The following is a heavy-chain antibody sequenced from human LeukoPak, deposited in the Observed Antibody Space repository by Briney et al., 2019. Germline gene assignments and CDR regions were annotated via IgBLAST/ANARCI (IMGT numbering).Heavy chain of an antibody. Sequence: GGSLRLSCAASGFNFSNAWMAWVRQAPGKGLEWVGRIRNEIDGGTTHCATSATGRFTITRDDSRNTLYLQMQGLKSEDTAVYYCATDRLFHNYWGQGTLVTVSS. CDR2: IRNEIDGGTT. J-gene: IGHJ4*02. CDR1: GFNFSNAW. D-gene: IGHD6-6*01. V-gene: IGHV3-15*01. CDR3: ATDRLFHNY.